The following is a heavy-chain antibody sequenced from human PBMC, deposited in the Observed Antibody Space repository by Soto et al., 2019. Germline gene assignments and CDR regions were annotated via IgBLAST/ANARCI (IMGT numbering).Heavy chain of an antibody. CDR2: ISYSGNSK. Sequence: QVQLVESGGGVVQPGTSLRLSCTTSGFTLSQYPMHWVRQAPGKGLEWVAVISYSGNSKYYADSVKGRFTISKDNSDNTPYLQMNSLIVEETAVYYCARDFIGGAPDYVDFWGQGTLVTVSS. J-gene: IGHJ4*02. D-gene: IGHD1-26*01. V-gene: IGHV3-30*04. CDR3: ARDFIGGAPDYVDF. CDR1: GFTLSQYP.